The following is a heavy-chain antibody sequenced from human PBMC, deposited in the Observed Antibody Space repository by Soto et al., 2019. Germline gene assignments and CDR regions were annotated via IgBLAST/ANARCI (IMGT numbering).Heavy chain of an antibody. CDR3: AEPRGSGYQICYFAL. D-gene: IGHD3-22*01. CDR1: GGTFSSYA. Sequence: QVQLVQSGAEVKKPGSSVKVSCKASGGTFSSYAISWVRQAPGQGLEWMGGIIPIFGTANYAQNFQGRVTITADESTSTAYMELSSLRSEDTAVYYCAEPRGSGYQICYFALWGRGTLVTVSS. V-gene: IGHV1-69*12. J-gene: IGHJ2*01. CDR2: IIPIFGTA.